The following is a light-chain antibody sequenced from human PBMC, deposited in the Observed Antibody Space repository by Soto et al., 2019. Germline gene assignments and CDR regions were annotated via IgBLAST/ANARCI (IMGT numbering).Light chain of an antibody. Sequence: EIALTQSPGTLSLSPGERATLSCRASQSVSTNLAWYQQKPGQAPRLLIFGAPTRATGIPARFSGSGSGTEFTLTISSLQSEDFAVYHCQQYNKWPPWTFGQGTKVDIK. J-gene: IGKJ1*01. CDR2: GAP. V-gene: IGKV3-15*01. CDR3: QQYNKWPPWT. CDR1: QSVSTN.